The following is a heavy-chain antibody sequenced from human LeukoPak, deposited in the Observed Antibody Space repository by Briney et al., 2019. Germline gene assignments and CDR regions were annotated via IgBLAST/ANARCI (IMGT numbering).Heavy chain of an antibody. CDR2: MNPNSGNT. CDR3: AVLYSNYDNWFDP. J-gene: IGHJ5*02. CDR1: GYTFTSYD. V-gene: IGHV1-8*01. D-gene: IGHD4-11*01. Sequence: ASVKVSCKASGYTFTSYDINWVRQATEQGLEWMGWMNPNSGNTGYAQKFQGRVTMTRNTSISTAYMELSSLRSEDTAVYYCAVLYSNYDNWFDPWGQGTLVTVSS.